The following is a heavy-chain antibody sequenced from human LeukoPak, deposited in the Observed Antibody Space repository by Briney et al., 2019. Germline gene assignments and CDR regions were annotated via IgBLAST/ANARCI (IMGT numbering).Heavy chain of an antibody. V-gene: IGHV3-21*01. D-gene: IGHD6-13*01. CDR2: ISTSGNYI. Sequence: GGSLRLSCAASGFTFSSYYMNWVRQAPGKGLEWVSSISTSGNYIYYADSVKGRFTISRDNSKNTLYLQMNSLRAEDTAVYYCAKGPDSSSWYVSVDYWGQGTLVTVSS. CDR3: AKGPDSSSWYVSVDY. J-gene: IGHJ4*02. CDR1: GFTFSSYY.